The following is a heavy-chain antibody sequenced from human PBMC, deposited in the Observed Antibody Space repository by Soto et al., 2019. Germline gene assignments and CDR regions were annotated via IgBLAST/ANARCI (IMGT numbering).Heavy chain of an antibody. D-gene: IGHD3-10*01. CDR2: IYYSGST. CDR1: GGSISSGGYY. CDR3: ARGSGGFGELLYWFDP. V-gene: IGHV4-31*03. Sequence: QVQLQESGPGLVKPSQTLSLTCTVSGGSISSGGYYWSWIRQHPGKGLEWIGYIYYSGSTYYNPSLKSRVTISVDTSKNQCSLKLSSVTAADTAVYYCARGSGGFGELLYWFDPWGQGTLVTVSS. J-gene: IGHJ5*02.